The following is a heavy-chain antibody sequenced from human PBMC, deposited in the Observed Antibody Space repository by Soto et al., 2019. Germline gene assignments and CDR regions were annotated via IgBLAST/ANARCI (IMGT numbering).Heavy chain of an antibody. J-gene: IGHJ6*02. V-gene: IGHV4-30-2*01. D-gene: IGHD4-4*01. CDR1: GGSISSGGYS. Sequence: PSETLSLTCAVSGGSISSGGYSWSWIRQPPGKGLEWIGYIYHSGSTYYNPSLKSRVTISVDRSKNQFSLKLSSVTAADTAVYYCARAGPYSNFYYYYGMDVWGQGTTVT. CDR2: IYHSGST. CDR3: ARAGPYSNFYYYYGMDV.